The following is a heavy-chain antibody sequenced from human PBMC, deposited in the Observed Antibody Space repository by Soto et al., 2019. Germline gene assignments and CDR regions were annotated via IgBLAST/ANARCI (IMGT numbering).Heavy chain of an antibody. V-gene: IGHV3-21*01. Sequence: EVPLVESGGGLVKPGGSLRLSCAASGFTFSSYSMNWVRQAPGKGLEWVSSISSSSSYIYYADSVKGRFTISRDNAKNSLYLQMNSLRAEDTAVYYCASEGYSSGPSMDVWGQGTTVTVSS. J-gene: IGHJ6*02. CDR1: GFTFSSYS. CDR2: ISSSSSYI. D-gene: IGHD6-19*01. CDR3: ASEGYSSGPSMDV.